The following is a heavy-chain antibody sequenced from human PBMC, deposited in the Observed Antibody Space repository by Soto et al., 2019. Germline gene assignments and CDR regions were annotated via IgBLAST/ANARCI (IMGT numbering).Heavy chain of an antibody. CDR3: AKAGPPTTVVTHYYYYGMDV. CDR1: GFTFSSYA. D-gene: IGHD4-17*01. CDR2: ISGSGGST. J-gene: IGHJ6*02. Sequence: GGSLRLSCAASGFTFSSYAISWVRQAPGKGLERVSAISGSGGSTYYADSVKGRFTISRDNSKNTLYLQMNSLRAEDTAVYYCAKAGPPTTVVTHYYYYGMDVWGQGTTVTVSS. V-gene: IGHV3-23*01.